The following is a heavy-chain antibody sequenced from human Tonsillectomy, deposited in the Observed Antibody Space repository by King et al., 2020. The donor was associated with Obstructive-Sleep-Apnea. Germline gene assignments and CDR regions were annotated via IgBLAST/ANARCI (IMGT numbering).Heavy chain of an antibody. CDR3: ARIPDPNAIYYYYYGMDV. J-gene: IGHJ6*02. D-gene: IGHD1-14*01. Sequence: QLVQSGAEVKKPGASVKVSCKASGYTFTSYYMHWVRQAPGQGLEWMGIINPSGGSTSYAQKFQGRVTMTRDTSTSTVYMELSSLRSEDTAVYYCARIPDPNAIYYYYYGMDVWGQGTTVTVFS. V-gene: IGHV1-46*01. CDR2: INPSGGST. CDR1: GYTFTSYY.